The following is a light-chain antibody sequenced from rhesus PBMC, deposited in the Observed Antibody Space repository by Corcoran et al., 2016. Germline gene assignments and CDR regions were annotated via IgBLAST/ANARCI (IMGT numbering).Light chain of an antibody. J-gene: IGKJ2*01. CDR1: ENVNNY. Sequence: DIQMTQSPSSLSASVGDRVTITCRASENVNNYLNWYQQKPGKAPKLLIYKASTLQSGVPSRFSGRGSETDYTFTISSLPPEDVETYYCQHGYGTPYSFGQGTKVEIK. CDR2: KAS. CDR3: QHGYGTPYS. V-gene: IGKV1-74*01.